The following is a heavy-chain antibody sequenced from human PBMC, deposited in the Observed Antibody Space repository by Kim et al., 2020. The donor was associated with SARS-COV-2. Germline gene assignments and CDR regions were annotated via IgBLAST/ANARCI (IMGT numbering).Heavy chain of an antibody. CDR3: ARSYSGSLGAMDV. D-gene: IGHD1-26*01. CDR2: IYYSGST. CDR1: GGSISSYY. J-gene: IGHJ6*02. V-gene: IGHV4-59*01. Sequence: SETLSLTCTVSGGSISSYYWSWIRQPPGKGLEWIGYIYYSGSTNYNPSLKSRVTISVDTSKNQFSLKLSSVTAADTAVYYCARSYSGSLGAMDVWGQGTTVTVSS.